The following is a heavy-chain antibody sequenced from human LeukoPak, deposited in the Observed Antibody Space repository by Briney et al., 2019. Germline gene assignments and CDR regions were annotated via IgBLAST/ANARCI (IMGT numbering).Heavy chain of an antibody. J-gene: IGHJ4*02. D-gene: IGHD2-15*01. CDR2: IGTNGGNT. Sequence: PGGSLRLSCAASGFSFSSYAMHWVRQAPGKGLEYVSAIGTNGGNTYYANSVKGRVTISRDTSKNTLYLQMNSLRAEDTAIYYCANSVVGWGQGTLVTVSS. CDR3: ANSVVG. V-gene: IGHV3-64*01. CDR1: GFSFSSYA.